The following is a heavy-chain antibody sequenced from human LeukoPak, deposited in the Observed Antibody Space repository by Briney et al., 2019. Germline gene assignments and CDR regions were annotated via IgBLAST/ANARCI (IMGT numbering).Heavy chain of an antibody. J-gene: IGHJ4*02. V-gene: IGHV4-38-2*02. D-gene: IGHD3-22*01. CDR1: GYSISSGYY. Sequence: SSETLSLTCTVSGYSISSGYYWGWIRQPPGKGLEWIGSIYHSGSTYYNPSLKSRVTISVDTSKNQFSLKLSSVTAADTAVYYCAREGGSGYPIDYWGQGTLVTVSS. CDR3: AREGGSGYPIDY. CDR2: IYHSGST.